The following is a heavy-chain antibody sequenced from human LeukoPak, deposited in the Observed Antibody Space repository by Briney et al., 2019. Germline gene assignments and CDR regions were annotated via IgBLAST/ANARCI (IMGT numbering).Heavy chain of an antibody. J-gene: IGHJ4*02. V-gene: IGHV4-39*07. D-gene: IGHD2-21*02. CDR1: GGSISSSSYY. Sequence: PSETLSLTCTVSGGSISSSSYYWGWIRQPPGKGLEWIGEINHSGSTNYNPSLKSRVTISVDTSKNQFSLKLSSVTAADTAVYYCARGGGWVTAIVLYYFDYWGQGTLVTVSS. CDR3: ARGGGWVTAIVLYYFDY. CDR2: INHSGST.